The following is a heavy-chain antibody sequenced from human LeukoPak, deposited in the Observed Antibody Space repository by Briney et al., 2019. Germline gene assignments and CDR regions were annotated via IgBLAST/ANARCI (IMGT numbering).Heavy chain of an antibody. D-gene: IGHD6-6*01. J-gene: IGHJ4*02. V-gene: IGHV3-7*03. CDR2: IKQDGSEK. CDR3: AGDRGAARPNDY. Sequence: GGSLRLSCAASGFTFSSYWMSWVRQAPGKGLEWVANIKQDGSEKYYVDSVKGRFTISRDNAKNSLYLQMNSLRTDDTGVYYCAGDRGAARPNDYWGQGTLVAVSS. CDR1: GFTFSSYW.